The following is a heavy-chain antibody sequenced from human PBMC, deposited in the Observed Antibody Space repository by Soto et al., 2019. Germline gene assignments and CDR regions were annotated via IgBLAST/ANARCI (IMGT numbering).Heavy chain of an antibody. CDR3: ARAGVTQHFFDY. V-gene: IGHV3-53*02. CDR1: GFSVRTNY. D-gene: IGHD2-21*02. Sequence: EVQLVETGGGLIQPGGSLRLSCAASGFSVRTNYMSWVRQAPGKGLEWVSVFESGGSIYDADSVKGSFIISRDYAKNTVYLQMNSLSADDPAVYYCARAGVTQHFFDYWGQGTLFTVAS. CDR2: FESGGSI. J-gene: IGHJ4*02.